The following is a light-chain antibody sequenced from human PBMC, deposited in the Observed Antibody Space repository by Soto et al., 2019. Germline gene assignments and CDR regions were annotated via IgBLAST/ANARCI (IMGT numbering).Light chain of an antibody. J-gene: IGKJ5*01. CDR1: QSVSSN. V-gene: IGKV3-15*01. Sequence: EIVMTQSPDTLSVTPGQRATLSCMASQSVSSNLAWYQQKPGQAPRLLIYGASARATDIPARFSGSGSGTEFTLTISSLQSEDFAVYYCQQYNNWPVTFGGGTRLEI. CDR2: GAS. CDR3: QQYNNWPVT.